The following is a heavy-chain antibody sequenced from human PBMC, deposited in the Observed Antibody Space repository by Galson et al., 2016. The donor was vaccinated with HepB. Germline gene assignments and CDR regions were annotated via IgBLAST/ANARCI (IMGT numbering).Heavy chain of an antibody. D-gene: IGHD2-2*01. Sequence: SVKVSCKASGYTFTTYGITWLRQAPGQWLEWMGWISAYNGYKYYAQKFQGRVIMTTEKSTSTAYMELSSLRSDDTAVYYCDSVVDVEVTVATWSWFDPWGQGTLVTVSS. CDR3: DSVVDVEVTVATWSWFDP. J-gene: IGHJ5*02. CDR1: GYTFTTYG. V-gene: IGHV1-18*04. CDR2: ISAYNGYK.